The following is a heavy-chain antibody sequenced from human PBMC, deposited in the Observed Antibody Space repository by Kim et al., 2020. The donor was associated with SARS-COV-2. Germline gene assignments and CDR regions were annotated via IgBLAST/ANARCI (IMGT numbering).Heavy chain of an antibody. J-gene: IGHJ4*02. CDR2: SSYGSDT. CDR3: TIDSH. Sequence: SSYGSDTYYADSVNGRFTISRDNSRTTLYLQMNSLRAEDTAVYYCTIDSHWGQGTLVTVSS. V-gene: IGHV3-30*03.